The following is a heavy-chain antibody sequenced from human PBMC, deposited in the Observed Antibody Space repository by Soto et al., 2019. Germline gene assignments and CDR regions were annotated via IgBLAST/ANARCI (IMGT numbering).Heavy chain of an antibody. CDR2: IDPSDSYI. CDR1: AYXFSGHM. J-gene: IGHJ4*02. D-gene: IGHD3-10*01. V-gene: IGHV5-10-1*01. CDR3: ARHGAAIWLGY. Sequence: PXQXLKISCKPSAYXFSGHMLSWVRQVPGRGLQFIGNIDPSDSYINYNPAFRGHVTFSVDKSSSTAYLHWISMGASDTAIYYCARHGAAIWLGYWGQGTLGTVS.